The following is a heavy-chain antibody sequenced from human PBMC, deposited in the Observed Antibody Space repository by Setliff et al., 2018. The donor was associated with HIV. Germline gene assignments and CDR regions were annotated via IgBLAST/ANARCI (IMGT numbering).Heavy chain of an antibody. CDR1: GGSISSHY. Sequence: SETLSLTCTVSGGSISSHYWSWIRQHPGKGLECIGYIYYSGSTYYNPSLKSRVTISVDTSKNLFSLKLSSVTAADTAVYYCATSYGRYYYYMDVLGKGTTVTVSS. CDR2: IYYSGST. D-gene: IGHD4-17*01. CDR3: ATSYGRYYYYMDV. V-gene: IGHV4-59*04. J-gene: IGHJ6*03.